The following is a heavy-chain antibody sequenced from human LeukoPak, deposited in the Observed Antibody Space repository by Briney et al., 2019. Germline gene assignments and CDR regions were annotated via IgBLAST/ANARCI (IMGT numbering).Heavy chain of an antibody. V-gene: IGHV3-23*01. CDR2: ISGSGGST. D-gene: IGHD6-19*01. J-gene: IGHJ4*02. CDR1: GFTFSSYA. CDR3: AKDLKGSGWYGGY. Sequence: GGSLRLSCAASGFTFSSYAMSWVRQAPGRGLEWVSAISGSGGSTYYADSVKGRFTISRDNSKNTLYLQMNSLRAEDTAVYYCAKDLKGSGWYGGYWGQGTLVTVSS.